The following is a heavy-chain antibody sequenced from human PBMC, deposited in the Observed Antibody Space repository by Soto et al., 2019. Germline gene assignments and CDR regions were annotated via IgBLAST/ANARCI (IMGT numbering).Heavy chain of an antibody. D-gene: IGHD3-10*01. J-gene: IGHJ5*02. CDR2: ISHDGSHE. CDR1: GFTFKESA. Sequence: GGSLRLSCAASGFTFKESAMNWVRQAPGKGLEWVAMISHDGSHEYYGDSVKGRFSVSRDNSQNILHLQMNSLRIEDTAVYFCARNTDHRLVRGWLDPWGQGTLVTVSS. V-gene: IGHV3-30*04. CDR3: ARNTDHRLVRGWLDP.